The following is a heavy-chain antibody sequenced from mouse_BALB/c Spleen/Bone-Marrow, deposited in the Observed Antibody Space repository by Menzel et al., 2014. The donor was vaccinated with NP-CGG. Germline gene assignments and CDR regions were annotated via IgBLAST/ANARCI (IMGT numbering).Heavy chain of an antibody. Sequence: EVQLQQSGAELVKPGASVKLSCTASGFNIKDTYMHWVKQRPEQGLDWIGRIDPANGNTKYDPKFQGKATITADTSSNAAYLQLSSLTSEDTAVYYCAREDYGNSYAMDYWGQGPQSPSPQ. D-gene: IGHD2-1*01. CDR3: AREDYGNSYAMDY. J-gene: IGHJ4*01. CDR2: IDPANGNT. V-gene: IGHV14-3*02. CDR1: GFNIKDTY.